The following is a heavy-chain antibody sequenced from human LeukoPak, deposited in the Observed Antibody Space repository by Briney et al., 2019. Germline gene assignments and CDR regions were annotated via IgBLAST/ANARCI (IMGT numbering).Heavy chain of an antibody. Sequence: GGSLGLSCTASGFTFGDHSVSWFRQAPGKGLEWVGFIRSKAYGGTAEYAASVKGRFTISRDDSKSVAYLQMDSLKTEDTAVYYCTREIRYFDWFQADYWAREPWSPSPQ. CDR1: GFTFGDHS. CDR2: IRSKAYGGTA. CDR3: TREIRYFDWFQADY. V-gene: IGHV3-49*03. D-gene: IGHD3-9*01. J-gene: IGHJ4*02.